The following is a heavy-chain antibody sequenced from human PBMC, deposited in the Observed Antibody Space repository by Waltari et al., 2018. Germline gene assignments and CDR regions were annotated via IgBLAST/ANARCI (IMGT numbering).Heavy chain of an antibody. V-gene: IGHV3-30*18. Sequence: QVQLVESGGGVVQPGRSLRLSCAASGFTFSSYGMHWVRQAPGKGLEWVAVISYDGSNKYYADSVKGRFTISRDNSKNTLYLQMNSLRAEDTAVYYCAKFVHSSGYGDYWGQGTLVTVSS. J-gene: IGHJ4*02. CDR1: GFTFSSYG. CDR3: AKFVHSSGYGDY. D-gene: IGHD3-22*01. CDR2: ISYDGSNK.